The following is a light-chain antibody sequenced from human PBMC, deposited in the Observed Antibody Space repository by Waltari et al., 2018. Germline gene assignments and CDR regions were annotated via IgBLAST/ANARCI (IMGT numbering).Light chain of an antibody. V-gene: IGLV4-60*03. J-gene: IGLJ2*01. CDR2: VERGGRF. CDR3: ETWDSNTHGV. CDR1: SAHSRYV. Sequence: QPVLTQSSSASAFLGSSVKLTSTLSSAHSRYVIAWPQQQPGKAPRYLMKVERGGRFDKGSGVLDRFSGSSAGADRYLTISNLQPEDEADYYCETWDSNTHGVFGGGTKVIVL.